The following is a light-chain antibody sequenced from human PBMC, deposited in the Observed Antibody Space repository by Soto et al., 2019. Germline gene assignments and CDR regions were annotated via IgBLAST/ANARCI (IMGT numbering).Light chain of an antibody. Sequence: DIQMTQSPSSLSASIGDRVTITCRASQSVRTHLNWYHQKPGKAPELLIYAASSLPAGVPSRFSGSGSGTDFTLTISSLHPEDFGDYYCQHSYSPPRTSGPGTNLEIK. CDR3: QHSYSPPRT. CDR2: AAS. J-gene: IGKJ2*01. V-gene: IGKV1-39*01. CDR1: QSVRTH.